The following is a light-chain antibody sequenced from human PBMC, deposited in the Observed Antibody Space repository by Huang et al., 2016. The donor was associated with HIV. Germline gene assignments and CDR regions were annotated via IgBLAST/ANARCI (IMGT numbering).Light chain of an antibody. J-gene: IGKJ2*01. CDR2: YAS. CDR1: QSVSSY. Sequence: EIVLTQSPATLSLSPGERATLSCRASQSVSSYLAWYQQKPGQAPRLLISYASNRATCIPARFSGSGSRTDFTLTISSLLPEDFAVYYCQQRSNWLYTFGQGTKLEIK. CDR3: QQRSNWLYT. V-gene: IGKV3-11*01.